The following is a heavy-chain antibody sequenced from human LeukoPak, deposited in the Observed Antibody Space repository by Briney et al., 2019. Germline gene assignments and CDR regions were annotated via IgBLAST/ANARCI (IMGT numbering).Heavy chain of an antibody. CDR1: GYTFTGYH. CDR2: INPNSGGT. D-gene: IGHD6-19*01. CDR3: ARQRSGWSYDAFDI. Sequence: ASVKVSCKASGYTFTGYHMHWVRQAPGQGLEWMGRINPNSGGTNYARKFQGRVTMTRDTSISTAYMELSRLRSDDTAVYYCARQRSGWSYDAFDIWGQGTMVTVSS. J-gene: IGHJ3*02. V-gene: IGHV1-2*06.